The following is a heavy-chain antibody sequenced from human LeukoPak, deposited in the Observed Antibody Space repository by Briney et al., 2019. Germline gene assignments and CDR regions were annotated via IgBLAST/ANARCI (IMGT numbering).Heavy chain of an antibody. D-gene: IGHD6-19*01. Sequence: GGSLRLSCAVSEFTFKNAWMTWVRQAPGKGLEWVGRIKSKSDRGTTEYATPVKGRFNISRDHSKNSLYLQMNSLITEDTTGLISGWYEYYFEYWGQGTLVTVSS. CDR1: EFTFKNAW. V-gene: IGHV3-15*01. CDR2: IKSKSDRGTT. CDR3: GWYEYYFEY. J-gene: IGHJ4*02.